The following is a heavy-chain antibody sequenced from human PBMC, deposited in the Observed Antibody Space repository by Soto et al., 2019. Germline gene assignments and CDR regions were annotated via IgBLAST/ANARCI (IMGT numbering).Heavy chain of an antibody. CDR3: ARGGGYNSYYYYGMDV. J-gene: IGHJ6*02. CDR2: IYHSGST. V-gene: IGHV4-30-2*01. D-gene: IGHD5-12*01. Sequence: PSETLSLTCAVSGGSISSGGYSWSWILQPPGKGLEWIGYIYHSGSTYYNPSLKSRVTISVDRSKNQFSLKLSSVTAADTAVYYCARGGGYNSYYYYGMDVWGQGTTVTVSS. CDR1: GGSISSGGYS.